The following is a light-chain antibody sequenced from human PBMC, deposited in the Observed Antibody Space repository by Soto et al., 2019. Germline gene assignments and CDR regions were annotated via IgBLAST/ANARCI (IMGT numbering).Light chain of an antibody. CDR3: QQYNSYPWT. CDR1: KNNSSW. V-gene: IGKV1-5*03. CDR2: KAS. J-gene: IGKJ1*01. Sequence: DIQMTQSSSTLSATVGDRLTITCRVSKNNSSWLAWYQQKPGKAPKHLIYKASSLESGVPSRFSGSGSGTEFTLTISSLQPDDFATYYCQQYNSYPWTFGQGT.